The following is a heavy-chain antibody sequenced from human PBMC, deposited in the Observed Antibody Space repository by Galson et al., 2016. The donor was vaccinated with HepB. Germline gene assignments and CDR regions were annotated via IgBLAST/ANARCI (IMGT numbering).Heavy chain of an antibody. Sequence: QSGAEVKEPGESLEISCKASGYTFIGYYIHWVRQAPRQGLEWMGWINPNSGRTNSAQKFQGWVTMTRDTSISTAYMELNRRRSDDTAVYCCGRGPPEYSTSRYRYGMAVWGQGTTVTVSS. D-gene: IGHD6-6*01. CDR2: INPNSGRT. V-gene: IGHV1-2*04. CDR1: GYTFIGYY. CDR3: GRGPPEYSTSRYRYGMAV. J-gene: IGHJ6*02.